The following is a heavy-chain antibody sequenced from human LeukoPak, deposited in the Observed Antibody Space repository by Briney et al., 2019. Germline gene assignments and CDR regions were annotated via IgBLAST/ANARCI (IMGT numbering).Heavy chain of an antibody. CDR1: GFTFSGYF. CDR2: IKEEGSEK. CDR3: ARASSAAPHSY. D-gene: IGHD2-15*01. V-gene: IGHV3-7*01. Sequence: AGGSLRLSCAASGFTFSGYFMSWVRQAPGKGLEWVANIKEEGSEKYYVDSVKGRFIISRDNAKNSLYLQMNSLRAEDTAVYYCARASSAAPHSYWGQGTLVTVFS. J-gene: IGHJ4*02.